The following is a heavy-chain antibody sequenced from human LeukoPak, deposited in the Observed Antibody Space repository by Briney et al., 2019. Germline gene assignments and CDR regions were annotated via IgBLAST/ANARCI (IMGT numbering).Heavy chain of an antibody. V-gene: IGHV4-39*01. D-gene: IGHD3/OR15-3a*01. CDR1: GGSISSSSYY. J-gene: IGHJ5*02. Sequence: SETLSLTCTVSGGSISSSSYYWGWIRQPPGKGLEWIGSIYYSGSTYYNPSLKSRVTISVDTSKNQFSLKLSSVTAADTAVYYCARGRLGWLFSWGQGTLVTVSS. CDR2: IYYSGST. CDR3: ARGRLGWLFS.